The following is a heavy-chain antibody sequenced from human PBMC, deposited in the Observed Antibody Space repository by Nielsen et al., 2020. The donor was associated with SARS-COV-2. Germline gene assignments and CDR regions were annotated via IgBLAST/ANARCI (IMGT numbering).Heavy chain of an antibody. CDR1: GFTFSDYY. Sequence: GESLKISCAASGFTFSDYYMSWVRQAPGKGLEWVSVIYSGGSTYYADSVKGRFTISRDNAKNSLYLQMNSLRAEDTAVYYCARDLGSSSGYYYGMDVWGQGTTVTVSS. V-gene: IGHV3-66*01. CDR3: ARDLGSSSGYYYGMDV. J-gene: IGHJ6*02. CDR2: IYSGGST. D-gene: IGHD6-6*01.